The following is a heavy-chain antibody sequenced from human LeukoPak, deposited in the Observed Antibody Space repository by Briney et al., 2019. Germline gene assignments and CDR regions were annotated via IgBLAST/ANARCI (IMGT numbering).Heavy chain of an antibody. CDR2: INPNSGDT. J-gene: IGHJ4*02. V-gene: IGHV1-2*02. CDR3: ARFFEYSTSSLDY. Sequence: GLVKVSCKTSGYTSTGYYIHWVRQAPGQGLEWMGWINPNSGDTNYAQKLQGRVSMTRDTSISTAYMELSSLTSDDTAVFYCARFFEYSTSSLDYWGQGALVTVSS. CDR1: GYTSTGYY. D-gene: IGHD6-6*01.